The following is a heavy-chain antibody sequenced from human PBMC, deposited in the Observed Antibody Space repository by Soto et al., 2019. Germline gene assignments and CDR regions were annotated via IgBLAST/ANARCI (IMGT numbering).Heavy chain of an antibody. J-gene: IGHJ4*02. Sequence: EVQLVESGGGLVKPGGSLRLSCAASGFTFSSYSMNWVRQAPGKGLEWVSFISSSSSYIYYADSVKGRFTISRDNAKNSLYLQMNSLRAEDTAVYYCASNLGRYCTNGVCYLSDYWGQGTLVTVSS. D-gene: IGHD2-8*01. CDR3: ASNLGRYCTNGVCYLSDY. V-gene: IGHV3-21*01. CDR2: ISSSSSYI. CDR1: GFTFSSYS.